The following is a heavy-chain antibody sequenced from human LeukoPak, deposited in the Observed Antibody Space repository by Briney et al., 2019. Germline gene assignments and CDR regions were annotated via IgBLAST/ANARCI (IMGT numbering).Heavy chain of an antibody. Sequence: GGSLRLSCAASGFTFSDHHMDWVRQAPGKGLEWVGRSRNKVNSYTTEYAASVKGRFTISRDDSKNSLYLQMNSLKTDDTAVYYCSRPVVPTTENAIDIWGQGTMVTVSS. J-gene: IGHJ3*02. CDR2: SRNKVNSYTT. V-gene: IGHV3-72*01. CDR3: SRPVVPTTENAIDI. D-gene: IGHD2-2*01. CDR1: GFTFSDHH.